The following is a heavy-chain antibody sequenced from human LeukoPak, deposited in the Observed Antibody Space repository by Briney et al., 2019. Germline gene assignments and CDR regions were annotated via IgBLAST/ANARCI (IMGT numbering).Heavy chain of an antibody. CDR3: ASFYCSGGSCYGSDYYYYYMDV. CDR2: IIPIFGTA. V-gene: IGHV1-69*13. CDR1: GYTFTSYH. D-gene: IGHD2-15*01. Sequence: SVKVSCKASGYTFTSYHMHWVRQAPGQGLEWMGGIIPIFGTANYAQKFQGRVTITADESTSTAYMELSSLRSEDTAVYYCASFYCSGGSCYGSDYYYYYMDVWGKGTTVTISS. J-gene: IGHJ6*03.